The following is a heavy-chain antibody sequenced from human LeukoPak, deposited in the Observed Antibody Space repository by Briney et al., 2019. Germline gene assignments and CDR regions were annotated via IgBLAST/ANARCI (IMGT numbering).Heavy chain of an antibody. CDR1: GFTFSSYG. V-gene: IGHV3-30*18. Sequence: PGGSLRLSCAASGFTFSSYGMHWVRQAPGKGLEWVAVISYDGSNKYYADSVKGRFTISRDNSKNTLYLQMNSLRAEDTAVYYCAKDGDYYDSSGYYYHFDYWGQGTLVTVPS. J-gene: IGHJ4*02. D-gene: IGHD3-22*01. CDR3: AKDGDYYDSSGYYYHFDY. CDR2: ISYDGSNK.